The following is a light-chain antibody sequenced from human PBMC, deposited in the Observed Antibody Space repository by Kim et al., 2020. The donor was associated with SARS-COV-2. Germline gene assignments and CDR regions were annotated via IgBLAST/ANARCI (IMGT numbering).Light chain of an antibody. Sequence: QSALTQPRSVSGSPGQSVTISCTGTSSDVGTYNYVSWYQQHPGKAPKFIISDVSQRPSGVPDRFSGSKSGNTASLTISGLQVEDEADYYCSAYAGNYISVFGGGTQLTVL. J-gene: IGLJ3*02. V-gene: IGLV2-11*01. CDR3: SAYAGNYISV. CDR1: SSDVGTYNY. CDR2: DVS.